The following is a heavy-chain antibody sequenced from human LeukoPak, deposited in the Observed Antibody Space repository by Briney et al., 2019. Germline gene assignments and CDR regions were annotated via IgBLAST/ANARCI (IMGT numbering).Heavy chain of an antibody. CDR3: AKDSSTWGNLAGHFDS. CDR1: GGSIVSHY. V-gene: IGHV4-4*07. J-gene: IGHJ4*02. Sequence: SSETLSLTCTVSGGSIVSHYWNWIRQPAGRGLEWIGRFYASGTTNTSPSLKSRVTMSVDTSKNQFSLKLSSVTAADTAVYYCAKDSSTWGNLAGHFDSWGQGTLVTVSS. D-gene: IGHD6-13*01. CDR2: FYASGTT.